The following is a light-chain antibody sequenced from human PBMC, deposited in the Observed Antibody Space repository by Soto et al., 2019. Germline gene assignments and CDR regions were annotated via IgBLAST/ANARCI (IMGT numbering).Light chain of an antibody. CDR2: DVS. J-gene: IGLJ2*01. CDR3: SSYTSSSTRV. V-gene: IGLV2-14*01. CDR1: SSDVGGYHY. Sequence: QSALTQPASVSGSPGQSITISCTGTSSDVGGYHYVSWYQQHPGKAPKLMIYDVSNRPSGVSNRFSGSKSGNTASLTISGLQAEDEADYYCSSYTSSSTRVLGGGTKLTVL.